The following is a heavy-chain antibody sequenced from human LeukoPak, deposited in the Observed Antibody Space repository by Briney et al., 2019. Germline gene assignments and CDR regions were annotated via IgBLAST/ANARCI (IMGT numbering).Heavy chain of an antibody. CDR1: GFTFSSYW. J-gene: IGHJ3*02. D-gene: IGHD2-21*02. Sequence: GGSLRLSCAAPGFTFSSYWMSWVRQAPGKGLEWVANIKQDGSEKYYVDSVKGRFTISRDNAKNSLYLQMNSLRAEDTAVYYCSVVVTAIDGHDAFDIWGQGTMVTVSS. CDR3: SVVVTAIDGHDAFDI. V-gene: IGHV3-7*01. CDR2: IKQDGSEK.